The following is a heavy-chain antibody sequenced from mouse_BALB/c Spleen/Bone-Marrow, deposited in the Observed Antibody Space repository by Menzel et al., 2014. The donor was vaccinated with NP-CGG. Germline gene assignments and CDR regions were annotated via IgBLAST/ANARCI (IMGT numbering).Heavy chain of an antibody. CDR3: ARWEYYAMDY. J-gene: IGHJ4*01. CDR2: IDPANGNT. V-gene: IGHV14-3*02. D-gene: IGHD4-1*01. CDR1: GFNIKDTY. Sequence: VQLQQSGAELVKPGASVKLSCTASGFNIKDTYMHWVKQRPEQGMEWIGRIDPANGNTKYDPKFQGKATITADTSSNTAYLQLSSLTSEDTAVYYCARWEYYAMDYWGQGTSVTVSS.